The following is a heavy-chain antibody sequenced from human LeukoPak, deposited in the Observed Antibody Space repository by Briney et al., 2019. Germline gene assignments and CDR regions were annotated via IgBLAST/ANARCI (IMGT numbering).Heavy chain of an antibody. J-gene: IGHJ5*02. Sequence: EASVKVSCKASGYTFTNYGISWVRQAPGQGLEWMGWISIYNGNTDYAQKLRGRVTMTTGTSTSTAYMELRSLRSDDTAVYYCARITYDFWSGYYMPDDPWGQGTLVTVSS. V-gene: IGHV1-18*01. CDR2: ISIYNGNT. D-gene: IGHD3-3*01. CDR1: GYTFTNYG. CDR3: ARITYDFWSGYYMPDDP.